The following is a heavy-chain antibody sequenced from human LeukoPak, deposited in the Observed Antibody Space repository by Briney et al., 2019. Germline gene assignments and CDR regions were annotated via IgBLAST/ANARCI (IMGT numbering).Heavy chain of an antibody. CDR1: GFTFSSHG. V-gene: IGHV3-33*01. D-gene: IGHD5-18*01. Sequence: PGRSLRLSCAASGFTFSSHGMHWVRQAPGKGLEWVAVIWYDGSNKYYADSVKGRFTISRDNSKNTLYLQMNSLRAEDTAVYYCARASDPAMVISYWGQGTLVTVSS. J-gene: IGHJ4*02. CDR3: ARASDPAMVISY. CDR2: IWYDGSNK.